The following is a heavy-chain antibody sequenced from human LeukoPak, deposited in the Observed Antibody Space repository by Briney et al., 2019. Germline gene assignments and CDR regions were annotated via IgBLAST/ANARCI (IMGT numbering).Heavy chain of an antibody. CDR2: ISSSSTYI. CDR1: GFAFISYS. J-gene: IGHJ4*02. Sequence: PGGSLRLSCAASGFAFISYSMNWVRQAPGKGLEWVSSISSSSTYIYYADSVKGRFTISRDNAKNSLYLQMNSLRAEDTAVYYCARDGQGYSGSDYAPTNFEYWGQGTLVTVSS. D-gene: IGHD1-26*01. CDR3: ARDGQGYSGSDYAPTNFEY. V-gene: IGHV3-21*01.